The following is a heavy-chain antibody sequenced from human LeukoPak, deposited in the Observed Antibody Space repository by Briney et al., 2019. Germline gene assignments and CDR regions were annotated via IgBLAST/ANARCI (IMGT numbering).Heavy chain of an antibody. Sequence: PGGSLRLSCAASGFTFSSNGMSWVRQAPGKGLEWVSGISGSTGGTYYADSVKGRFTMSRDNSKNTLYLQMNSLRAEDTAVYFCAKYCSSISCSYFDYWGQGTLVTVSS. J-gene: IGHJ4*02. CDR2: ISGSTGGT. CDR1: GFTFSSNG. V-gene: IGHV3-23*01. CDR3: AKYCSSISCSYFDY. D-gene: IGHD2-2*01.